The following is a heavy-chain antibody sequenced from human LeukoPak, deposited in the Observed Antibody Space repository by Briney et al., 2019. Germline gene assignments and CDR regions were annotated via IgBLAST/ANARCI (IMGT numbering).Heavy chain of an antibody. D-gene: IGHD6-6*01. CDR3: AKDIITGSSSSGGFDY. CDR2: ISGSGGST. V-gene: IGHV3-23*01. CDR1: GFTVSGDY. Sequence: GGSLRLSCAASGFTVSGDYMSWVRQAPGKRLEWVSAISGSGGSTYYADSVKGRFTISRDNSKNTLYLQMNSLRAEDTAVYYCAKDIITGSSSSGGFDYWGQGTLVTVSS. J-gene: IGHJ4*02.